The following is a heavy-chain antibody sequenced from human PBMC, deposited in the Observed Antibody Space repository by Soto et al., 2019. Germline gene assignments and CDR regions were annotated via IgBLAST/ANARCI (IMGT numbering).Heavy chain of an antibody. Sequence: QVQLMQSGAEVKKPGASVKISCKASGYTFTGSYIQWVRQAPGQGLEWMGMINPSDGDTKYAQSFQGRVSMTRDTSTSTVYMELNRVRSEDTAMYYCARSTYDYEAVTGRYYYYMGVWGKGTTVTVSS. CDR3: ARSTYDYEAVTGRYYYYMGV. CDR1: GYTFTGSY. J-gene: IGHJ6*03. D-gene: IGHD3-16*01. V-gene: IGHV1-46*03. CDR2: INPSDGDT.